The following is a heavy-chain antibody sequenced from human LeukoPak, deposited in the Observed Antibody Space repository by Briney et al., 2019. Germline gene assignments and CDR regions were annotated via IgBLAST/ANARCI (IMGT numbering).Heavy chain of an antibody. D-gene: IGHD5-12*01. V-gene: IGHV4-31*03. CDR1: GGSISSGGYY. CDR3: AREVSGYRAAYYFDY. CDR2: IYYSGSI. J-gene: IGHJ4*02. Sequence: SETLSLTCTVSGGSISSGGYYWSWIRQHPGKGLEWIVYIYYSGSIYYNPSLKSRVTISVDTSKNQFSLKLSSVTAADTAVYYCAREVSGYRAAYYFDYWGQGTLVTVSS.